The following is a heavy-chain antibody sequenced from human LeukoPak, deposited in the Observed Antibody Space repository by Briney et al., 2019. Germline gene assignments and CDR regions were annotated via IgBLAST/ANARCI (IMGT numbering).Heavy chain of an antibody. Sequence: SQTLSLTCAISGDSVSSNSAAWNWIRQSPSRGLEWLGRTYYRSKWYNDYAVSVKSRITINPDTSKNQFSLQLNSVTPEDTAVYYCARDTGDYVLEYNWFDPWGQGTLVTVSS. D-gene: IGHD4-17*01. CDR2: TYYRSKWYN. CDR1: GDSVSSNSAA. CDR3: ARDTGDYVLEYNWFDP. J-gene: IGHJ5*02. V-gene: IGHV6-1*01.